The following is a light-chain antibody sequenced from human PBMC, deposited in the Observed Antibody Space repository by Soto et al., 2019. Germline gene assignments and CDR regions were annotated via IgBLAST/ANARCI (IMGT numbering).Light chain of an antibody. CDR2: GAS. V-gene: IGKV3-20*01. CDR3: QQYGSSPWT. J-gene: IGKJ1*01. Sequence: EIVMTQSPATLSVSPGERATLSCRASQSVSSSYLAWYQQTPGQAPRLLIYGASSRATVIPDRFSGSGSGTDFTLTISRLEPEDFAVYYCQQYGSSPWTFGQGTKVDIK. CDR1: QSVSSSY.